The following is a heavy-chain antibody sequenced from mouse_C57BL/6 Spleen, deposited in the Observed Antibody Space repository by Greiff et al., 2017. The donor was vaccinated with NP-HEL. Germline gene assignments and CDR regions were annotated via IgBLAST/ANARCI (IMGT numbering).Heavy chain of an antibody. D-gene: IGHD1-1*01. CDR3: ARGVYYGSSYYDYFDY. Sequence: DVQLQESGPGLVKPSQSLSLTCSVTGYSITSGYYWNWIRQFPGNKLEWMGYISYDGSNNYIPSLKNRISITRDTSKNQFFLKLNSVTTEDTATYYCARGVYYGSSYYDYFDYWGQGTTLTVSS. CDR1: GYSITSGYY. CDR2: ISYDGSN. J-gene: IGHJ2*01. V-gene: IGHV3-6*01.